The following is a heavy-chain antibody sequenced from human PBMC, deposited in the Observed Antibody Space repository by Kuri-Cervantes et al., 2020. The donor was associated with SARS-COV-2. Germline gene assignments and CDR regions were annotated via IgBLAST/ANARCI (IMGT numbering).Heavy chain of an antibody. CDR2: IRYDGSNK. J-gene: IGHJ5*02. Sequence: GESLKISCAASGFTFSSYGMHWVRQAPGKGLEWVAFIRYDGSNKYCADSVKGRFTISRDNSKNTLYLQMNSLRAEDTAVYYCAIGGNYWHAWGQGTLVTVSS. CDR1: GFTFSSYG. CDR3: AIGGNYWHA. D-gene: IGHD1-1*01. V-gene: IGHV3-30*02.